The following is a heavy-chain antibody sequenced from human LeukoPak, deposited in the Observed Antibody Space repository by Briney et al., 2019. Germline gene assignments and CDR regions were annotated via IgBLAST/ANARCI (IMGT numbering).Heavy chain of an antibody. D-gene: IGHD2-21*02. CDR3: ARTYCGGDCYLDY. CDR1: GGSISSFY. V-gene: IGHV4-4*09. J-gene: IGHJ4*02. CDR2: IYTSGTT. Sequence: SETLSLTCNVSGGSISSFYLSWIRQPPGKGLEWIGYIYTSGTTKYNPSLKSRLTMSVDTSNSQFLLKLSSVTAADTAVYYCARTYCGGDCYLDYWGQGTLVTVSS.